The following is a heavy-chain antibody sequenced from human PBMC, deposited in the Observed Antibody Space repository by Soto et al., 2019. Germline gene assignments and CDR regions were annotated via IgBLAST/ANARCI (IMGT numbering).Heavy chain of an antibody. CDR2: FDPEDGET. CDR1: GYTLTELS. V-gene: IGHV1-24*01. Sequence: QVQLVQSGAEVKKPGASVKVSCKVSGYTLTELSMHWVRQAPGKGLEWMGGFDPEDGETIYAQKFQGRVTMTEDTSTDTAYMELSSLRSEDTAVYYCATRHQTSWGSPYHDAFDIWGQGTMVTVSS. CDR3: ATRHQTSWGSPYHDAFDI. D-gene: IGHD3-16*01. J-gene: IGHJ3*02.